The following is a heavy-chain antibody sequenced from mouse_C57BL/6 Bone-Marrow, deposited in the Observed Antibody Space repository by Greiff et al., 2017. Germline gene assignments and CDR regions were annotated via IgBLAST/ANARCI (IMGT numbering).Heavy chain of an antibody. J-gene: IGHJ1*03. CDR2: IDPSDRYT. D-gene: IGHD5-2*01. CDR1: GYTFTSYW. Sequence: QVQLQQPGAELVKPGASVKLSCKASGYTFTSYWMQWVKQRPGQGLEWIGEIDPSDRYTNYNHKFKGKATLTVDTSSSTAYMQLSSLTSENSAVYYCAREGISGGYFDVWGTGTTVTVSA. V-gene: IGHV1-50*01. CDR3: AREGISGGYFDV.